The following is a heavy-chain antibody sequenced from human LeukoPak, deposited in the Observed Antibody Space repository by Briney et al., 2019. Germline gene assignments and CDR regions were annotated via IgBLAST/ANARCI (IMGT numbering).Heavy chain of an antibody. D-gene: IGHD3-10*01. CDR3: ASFGSGTYYQTQPFDY. Sequence: SETLSLTCTVSGGSISSGGYYWSWLRQPPGKGLEWIGYIYHSGSTYYNPSLKSRVTISVDRSKNQFSLKLSSVTAADTAVYYCASFGSGTYYQTQPFDYWGQGTLVTVSS. J-gene: IGHJ4*02. CDR1: GGSISSGGYY. CDR2: IYHSGST. V-gene: IGHV4-30-2*01.